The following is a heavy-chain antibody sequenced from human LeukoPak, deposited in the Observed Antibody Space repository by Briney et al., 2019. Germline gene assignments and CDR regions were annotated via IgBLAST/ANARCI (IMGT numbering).Heavy chain of an antibody. D-gene: IGHD3-10*01. CDR3: ARGFNPIGSGTPPAFDY. CDR2: IIPIFGTA. V-gene: IGHV1-69*01. Sequence: SVKVSCKASGGTFSSYAISWVRQAPGQGLEWMGGIIPIFGTATYAQKFQGRVTITADESTSTAHMALSSLKSEDTAVSYCARGFNPIGSGTPPAFDYWGQGTLVTVSS. J-gene: IGHJ4*02. CDR1: GGTFSSYA.